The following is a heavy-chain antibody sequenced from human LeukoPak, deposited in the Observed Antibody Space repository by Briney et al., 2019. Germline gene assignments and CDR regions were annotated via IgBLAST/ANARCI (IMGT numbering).Heavy chain of an antibody. CDR1: GFRVGSYY. D-gene: IGHD2-8*01. Sequence: GSLRLSCAASGFRVGSYYTSWIRQAPGKGLEWVAVVGNSDNHKDHADSVKGRFTISRDDAKNSVYLQMNSLRVEDTAIYYCAREQWYRFDNWGQGALVTASS. V-gene: IGHV3-11*01. J-gene: IGHJ4*02. CDR3: AREQWYRFDN. CDR2: VGNSDNHK.